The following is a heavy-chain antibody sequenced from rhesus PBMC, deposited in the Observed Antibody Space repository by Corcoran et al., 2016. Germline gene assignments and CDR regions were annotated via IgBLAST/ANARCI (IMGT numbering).Heavy chain of an antibody. CDR2: IYGNSAST. CDR3: ARDGDTVCTAYFDY. V-gene: IGHV4-73*01. J-gene: IGHJ4*01. CDR1: GGSISGYYY. Sequence: QVQLQQWGEGLVKPSETLSLTCAVYGGSISGYYYWSWIRQPPGKGLELIGYIYGNSASTNYNPSRKIRVPMLKDTSKNQCSLKLSSVTAADTAVYYCARDGDTVCTAYFDYWGQGVLVTVSS. D-gene: IGHD5-42*01.